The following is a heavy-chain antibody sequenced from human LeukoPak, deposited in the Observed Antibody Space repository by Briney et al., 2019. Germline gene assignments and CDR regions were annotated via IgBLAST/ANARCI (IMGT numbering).Heavy chain of an antibody. V-gene: IGHV3-72*01. D-gene: IGHD1-26*01. CDR3: GRVRLVGAD. CDR2: IRSKLKNYST. J-gene: IGHJ4*02. CDR1: GFTFSDHY. Sequence: GGSLRLSCAASGFTFSDHYMDWVRQAPGRGLEWVGRIRSKLKNYSTEYAASVKGRFTISRDDSTNSLYLRMNSLKTEDTAMYYCGRVRLVGADWGQGTLVTVSS.